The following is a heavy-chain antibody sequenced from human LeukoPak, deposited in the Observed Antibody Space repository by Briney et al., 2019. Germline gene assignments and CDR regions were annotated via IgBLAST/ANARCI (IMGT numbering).Heavy chain of an antibody. V-gene: IGHV3-23*01. J-gene: IGHJ4*02. CDR3: AREEMATGAFDY. D-gene: IGHD5-24*01. Sequence: GGSLRLSCAASGFIFSSYGMSWVRQAPGKGLEWVSAISGSGGSTYYADSVKGRFTISRDNSKNTLYLQMNSLRAEDTAVYYCAREEMATGAFDYWGQGTLVTVSS. CDR1: GFIFSSYG. CDR2: ISGSGGST.